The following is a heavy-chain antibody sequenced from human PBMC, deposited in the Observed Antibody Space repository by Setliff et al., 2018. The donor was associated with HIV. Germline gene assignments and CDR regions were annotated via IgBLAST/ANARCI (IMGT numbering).Heavy chain of an antibody. Sequence: GESLKISCTASGFTFGDYAMSWVRQAPGKGLEWVSYISMSSHTSVIYSDSVKGRFTISRDNARNSLYLQMNSLRAEDTAVYYCARDGSYFFDYWGQGTLVTVSS. D-gene: IGHD1-26*01. CDR3: ARDGSYFFDY. J-gene: IGHJ4*02. CDR1: GFTFGDYA. CDR2: ISMSSHTSV. V-gene: IGHV3-48*01.